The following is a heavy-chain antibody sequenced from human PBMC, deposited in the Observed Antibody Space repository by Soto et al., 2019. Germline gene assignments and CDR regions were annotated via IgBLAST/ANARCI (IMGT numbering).Heavy chain of an antibody. V-gene: IGHV3-48*03. Sequence: PGGSLRLSCVASGFTFSSHDVNWVRQAPGKGLEWVSYISGSGSTIDYADSVKGRLTITRDNAKNSVYLQMNSLRAEDTAVYYCARVKAFYYGSGSYLMGNYYYGMDVWGQGTTVTVSS. J-gene: IGHJ6*02. CDR1: GFTFSSHD. D-gene: IGHD3-10*01. CDR2: ISGSGSTI. CDR3: ARVKAFYYGSGSYLMGNYYYGMDV.